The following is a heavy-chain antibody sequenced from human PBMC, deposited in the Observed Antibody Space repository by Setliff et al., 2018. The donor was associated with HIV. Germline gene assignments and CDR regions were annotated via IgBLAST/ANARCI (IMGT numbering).Heavy chain of an antibody. D-gene: IGHD3-22*01. CDR2: FDPEDGET. CDR3: ATIRAYYYDSSGQEYFQY. CDR1: GYSLTDLS. Sequence: GASVKVSCKVSGYSLTDLSIHWVRQAPGKGLGWMGGFDPEDGETVYAQKLQGRVTMTEDTSTDTAYMELSSLRSEDTAMYYCATIRAYYYDSSGQEYFQYWGHGTLVTVSS. J-gene: IGHJ1*01. V-gene: IGHV1-24*01.